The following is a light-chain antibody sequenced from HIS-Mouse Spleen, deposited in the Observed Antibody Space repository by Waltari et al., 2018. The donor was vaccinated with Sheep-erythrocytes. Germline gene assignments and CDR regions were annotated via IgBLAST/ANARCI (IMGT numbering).Light chain of an antibody. CDR3: QSYDSSLSGSV. CDR2: GNS. CDR1: SSNIGAGYD. Sequence: SFSASTGDRVTISCTGSSSNIGAGYDVHWYQQLPGTAPKLLIYGNSNRPSGVPDRFSGSKSGTSASLAITGLQAEDEADYYCQSYDSSLSGSVFGGGTKLTVL. V-gene: IGLV1-40*01. J-gene: IGLJ2*01.